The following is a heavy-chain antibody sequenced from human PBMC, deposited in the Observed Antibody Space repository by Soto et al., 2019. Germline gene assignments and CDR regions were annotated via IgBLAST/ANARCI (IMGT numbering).Heavy chain of an antibody. J-gene: IGHJ4*02. CDR2: TYYRSKWYN. CDR1: GDSVSGNSAA. D-gene: IGHD3-16*01. V-gene: IGHV6-1*01. Sequence: SQTLSLTCAISGDSVSGNSAAWNWIRQSPSRGLEWLGRTYYRSKWYNDYAVSVKSRITVTPDTSKNQFSLHLNSVTPEGTAVYYCARELPYYDSSDSYFDYWGQGALVTVSS. CDR3: ARELPYYDSSDSYFDY.